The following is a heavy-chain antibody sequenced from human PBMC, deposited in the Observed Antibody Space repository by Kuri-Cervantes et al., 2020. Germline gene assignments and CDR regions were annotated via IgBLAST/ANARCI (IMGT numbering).Heavy chain of an antibody. CDR1: GFTFSSYG. D-gene: IGHD2-2*01. CDR3: ARRGDYCSSTSCPPDY. Sequence: ESLKISCAASGFTFSSYGMHWVRQAPGKGLEWIGEINHSGSTNYNPSLKSRVTISVDTSKNQFSLKLSSVTAADTAVYYCARRGDYCSSTSCPPDYWGQGTLVTVSS. J-gene: IGHJ4*02. V-gene: IGHV4-34*01. CDR2: INHSGST.